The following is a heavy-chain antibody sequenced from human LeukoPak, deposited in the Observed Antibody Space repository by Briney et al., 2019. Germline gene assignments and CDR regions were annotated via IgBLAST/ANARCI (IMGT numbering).Heavy chain of an antibody. V-gene: IGHV3-30-3*01. J-gene: IGHJ4*02. Sequence: GGSLRLSCVASGFSFSTCSMHWVRQAPGKGLEWVAVISYDGSNKYYADSVKGRFTISRDNSKNTLYLQMNSLRAEDTAVYYCARDEQQLGPFDYWGQGTLVTVSS. CDR1: GFSFSTCS. CDR2: ISYDGSNK. CDR3: ARDEQQLGPFDY. D-gene: IGHD6-13*01.